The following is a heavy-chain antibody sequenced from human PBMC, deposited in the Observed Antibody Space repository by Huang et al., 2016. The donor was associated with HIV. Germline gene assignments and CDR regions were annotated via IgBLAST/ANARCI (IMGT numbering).Heavy chain of an antibody. Sequence: QVQLVASGGGVVQPGTSLRLSCAASGFTFSNYAMNWVRQAQGNGLEWVAIISNEGSTKYDADSVKGRITIARDNSKNTVYLQMNSLGAEYTAGYYCARSEPSRYYFDYWGKGTLVTVSS. CDR1: GFTFSNYA. CDR2: ISNEGSTK. CDR3: ARSEPSRYYFDY. J-gene: IGHJ4*02. V-gene: IGHV3-30-3*01.